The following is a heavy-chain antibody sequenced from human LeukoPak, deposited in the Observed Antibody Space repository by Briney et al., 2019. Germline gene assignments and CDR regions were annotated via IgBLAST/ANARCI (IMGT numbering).Heavy chain of an antibody. CDR1: GYTFTSYG. Sequence: ASVKVSCKASGYTFTSYGISWVRQAPGQGLEWMGWISAYNGNTNYAQKLQGRVTMTTDTSTGTAYMELRSLRSDDTAIYYCARGAWYNSAYTALHYFDYWGQGTLVTVSS. CDR2: ISAYNGNT. J-gene: IGHJ4*02. CDR3: ARGAWYNSAYTALHYFDY. D-gene: IGHD6-19*01. V-gene: IGHV1-18*01.